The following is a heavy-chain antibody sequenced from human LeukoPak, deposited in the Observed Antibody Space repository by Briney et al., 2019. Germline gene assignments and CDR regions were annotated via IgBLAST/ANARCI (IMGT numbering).Heavy chain of an antibody. CDR2: ISSDGGIT. J-gene: IGHJ4*02. D-gene: IGHD2-15*01. V-gene: IGHV3-74*01. Sequence: GGSLRLSCAASGFTFSSYWMHWDRQAPGKGLVWVARISSDGGITSCADSVKGRFTISRDNAKNTLYLQMNSLGAEDTAVYYCARLIGGPQTEDYWGQGTLSPSPQ. CDR3: ARLIGGPQTEDY. CDR1: GFTFSSYW.